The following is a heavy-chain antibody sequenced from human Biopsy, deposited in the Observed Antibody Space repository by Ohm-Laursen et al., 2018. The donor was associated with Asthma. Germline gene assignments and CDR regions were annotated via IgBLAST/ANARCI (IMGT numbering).Heavy chain of an antibody. CDR2: ISVYNGNT. CDR3: ARAVDYSHYYGIDV. J-gene: IGHJ6*02. Sequence: SVKVSCKPSGYTFNSAGITWVRQAPGQGLEWMGWISVYNGNTKVAQKLQDRVTMITDTSTSTDYMELRSLRSDDTAVYFCARAVDYSHYYGIDVWGPGTTVTVS. D-gene: IGHD3-10*01. CDR1: GYTFNSAG. V-gene: IGHV1-18*01.